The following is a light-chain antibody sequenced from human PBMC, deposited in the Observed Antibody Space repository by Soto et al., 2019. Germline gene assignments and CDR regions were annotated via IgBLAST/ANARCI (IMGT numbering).Light chain of an antibody. CDR1: SSDVGHYNY. V-gene: IGLV2-14*01. J-gene: IGLJ1*01. CDR2: DVS. Sequence: QAVVTQPASVSGSPGQSITISCTGTSSDVGHYNYVSWYQQHPGKAPKVMIYDVSNRPSGVSNRFSGSKSGNTASLTISGLRAEDEADYYCSSYTSSTTYVFGTGTKLTVL. CDR3: SSYTSSTTYV.